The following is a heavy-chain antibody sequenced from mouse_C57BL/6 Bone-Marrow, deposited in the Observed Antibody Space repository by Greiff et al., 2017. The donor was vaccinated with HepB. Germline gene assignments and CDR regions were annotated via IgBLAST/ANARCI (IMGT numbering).Heavy chain of an antibody. Sequence: VQLQQSGAELARPGASVKLSCKASGYTFTSYGISWVKQRTGQGLEWIGEIYPRSGNTYYNEKFKGKATLTADKSSSTAYMELRSLTSVDSAVYFCARSGYTTVVPYYFDYWGQGTTLTVSS. CDR3: ARSGYTTVVPYYFDY. V-gene: IGHV1-81*01. CDR2: IYPRSGNT. CDR1: GYTFTSYG. D-gene: IGHD1-1*01. J-gene: IGHJ2*01.